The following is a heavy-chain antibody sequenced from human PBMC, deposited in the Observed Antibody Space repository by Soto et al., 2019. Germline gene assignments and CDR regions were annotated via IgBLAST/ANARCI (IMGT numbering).Heavy chain of an antibody. CDR1: GGSISSYY. Sequence: SETLSLTGTVCGGSISSYYWSWIRQPPWKGLEWIGYIYHSGITDYNPSLKSRVTISLDTSKNQFSLQLNSVTAADTAVYYCAGRFSHGLPTFDYCGQRNLLTFSS. CDR3: AGRFSHGLPTFDY. J-gene: IGHJ4*02. V-gene: IGHV4-59*01. CDR2: IYHSGIT. D-gene: IGHD5-18*01.